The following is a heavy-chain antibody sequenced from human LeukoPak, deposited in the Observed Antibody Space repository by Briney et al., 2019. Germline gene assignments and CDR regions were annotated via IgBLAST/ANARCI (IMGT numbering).Heavy chain of an antibody. CDR1: GFTFSSYG. V-gene: IGHV3-30*18. D-gene: IGHD2-8*02. CDR3: AKDRPGLDY. CDR2: ISYDGSNK. Sequence: PGRSLRLSCAASGFTFSSYGKHWVRQAPGKGLEWVAVISYDGSNKYYADSVKGRFTISRDNSKNTLYLQINSLRAEDTAVYYCAKDRPGLDYWGQGTLVTVSS. J-gene: IGHJ4*02.